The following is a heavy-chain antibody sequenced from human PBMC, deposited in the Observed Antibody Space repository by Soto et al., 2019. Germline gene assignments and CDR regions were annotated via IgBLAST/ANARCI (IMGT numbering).Heavy chain of an antibody. CDR1: GGSVSRDSNF. CDR2: IYYSGPT. CDR3: ARGYRHYDH. Sequence: PSETLSLTCTVSGGSVSRDSNFWSWIRQPPGKGLEWIGYIYYSGPTRYNPSLESRVTISIDSSKNQVSLNLTSVTAADTAVYYCARGYRHYDHWGRGTLVTVSS. V-gene: IGHV4-61*01. D-gene: IGHD5-12*01. J-gene: IGHJ5*02.